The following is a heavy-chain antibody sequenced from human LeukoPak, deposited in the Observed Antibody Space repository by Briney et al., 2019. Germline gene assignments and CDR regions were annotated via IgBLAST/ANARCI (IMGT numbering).Heavy chain of an antibody. CDR1: GFTFSSYG. CDR3: AKSMGSGYYFVYYFDY. V-gene: IGHV3-30*18. Sequence: GRSLRLSCAASGFTFSSYGMHWVRQAPGKGLEWVAVISYDGSNKYYADSVKGRFTISRDNSKNTLYLQMNSLRAEDTAVYYWAKSMGSGYYFVYYFDYWGQGTLVTVSS. CDR2: ISYDGSNK. D-gene: IGHD3-22*01. J-gene: IGHJ4*02.